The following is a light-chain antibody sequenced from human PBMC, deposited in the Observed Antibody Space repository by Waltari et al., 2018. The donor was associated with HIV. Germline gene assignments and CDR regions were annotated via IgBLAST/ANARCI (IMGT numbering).Light chain of an antibody. V-gene: IGKV3-20*01. CDR2: AAS. J-gene: IGKJ2*01. CDR3: QHFGTSPPRYT. Sequence: EIVLTQSPGTLSLSPGERATLSCRASQSVSSSYLAWYQQKPGQAPRLLIYAASSRATGVPDRFSDSASGADFTVTISRLEPEDFAVYYCQHFGTSPPRYTFGQGTKLELK. CDR1: QSVSSSY.